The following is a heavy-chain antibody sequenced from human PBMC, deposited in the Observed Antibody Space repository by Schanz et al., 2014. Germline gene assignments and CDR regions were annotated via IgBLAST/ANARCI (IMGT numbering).Heavy chain of an antibody. V-gene: IGHV3-23*05. J-gene: IGHJ3*02. CDR2: VSSRSDEI. CDR1: GFTFSDYY. D-gene: IGHD3-10*01. CDR3: AKGRFGELSAFDI. Sequence: EVQLLESGGGLVQPGGSLRLSCAASGFTFSDYYMSWIRQAPGKGLEWVAAVSSRSDEIKYADSVRGRFTISRDNSRSTMYLQMNSLRAEDTAVYFCAKGRFGELSAFDIWGQGTMVTVAS.